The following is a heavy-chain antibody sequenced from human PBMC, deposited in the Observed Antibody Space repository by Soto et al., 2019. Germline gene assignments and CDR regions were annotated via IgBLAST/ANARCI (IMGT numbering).Heavy chain of an antibody. CDR3: ARESPECSGGSCYSGWFDP. CDR1: GGTFSSYA. D-gene: IGHD2-15*01. CDR2: IIPIFGTA. J-gene: IGHJ5*02. V-gene: IGHV1-69*06. Sequence: SVKVSCKASGGTFSSYAISWVRQAPGQGLEWMGGIIPIFGTANYAQKFQGRVTITADKSTSTAYMELSSLRSEDTAVYYCARESPECSGGSCYSGWFDPWGQGTLVTVSS.